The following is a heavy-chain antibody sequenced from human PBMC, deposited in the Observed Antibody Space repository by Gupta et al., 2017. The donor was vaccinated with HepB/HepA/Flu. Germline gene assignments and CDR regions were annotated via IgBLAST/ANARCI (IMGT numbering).Heavy chain of an antibody. V-gene: IGHV3-33*01. J-gene: IGHJ4*02. CDR3: ARTYEDHVADTGGYFDY. D-gene: IGHD6-19*01. CDR2: IWYDGSNK. Sequence: QVQLVESGGGVVQPGRSLRLSCAASGFTFSSYGMHWVRQAPGKGLEWVAVIWYDGSNKYYADSVKGRFTISRDNSKNTLYLQMNSLRAEDTAVYYCARTYEDHVADTGGYFDYWGQGTLVTVSS. CDR1: GFTFSSYG.